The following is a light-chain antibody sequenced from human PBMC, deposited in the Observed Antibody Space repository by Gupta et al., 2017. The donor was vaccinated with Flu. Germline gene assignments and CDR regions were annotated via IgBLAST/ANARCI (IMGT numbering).Light chain of an antibody. Sequence: NTSTWGSTNTGGSNNVPWYQQLPGTAPKFLIYGKNKRPSGVPDRFSGSTSGTSASLAITGLQAEDEADYYCQSWENSLRGNVLGGGTKVAVL. CDR3: QSWENSLRGNV. J-gene: IGLJ1*01. CDR1: STNTGGSNN. V-gene: IGLV1-40*01. CDR2: GKN.